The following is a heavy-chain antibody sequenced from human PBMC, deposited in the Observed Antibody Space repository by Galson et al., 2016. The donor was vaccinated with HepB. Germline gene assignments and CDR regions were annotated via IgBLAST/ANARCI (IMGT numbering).Heavy chain of an antibody. J-gene: IGHJ4*02. V-gene: IGHV4-31*03. Sequence: LSLTCTVSGGSISSGGYYWSWIRQHPGKGLEWIGYIYHSGSAHYNPSLRSRVTLSVDKSKKQFFLKVNSVTDADTAVYYCARLRGAAQCFDFWGQGALVTISS. D-gene: IGHD1-26*01. CDR1: GGSISSGGYY. CDR3: ARLRGAAQCFDF. CDR2: IYHSGSA.